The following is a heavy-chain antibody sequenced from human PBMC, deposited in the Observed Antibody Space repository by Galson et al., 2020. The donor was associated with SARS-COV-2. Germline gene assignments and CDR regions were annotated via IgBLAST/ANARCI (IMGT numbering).Heavy chain of an antibody. Sequence: SETLSLTCTVSGGSISSTDSYWSWIRQSPGKGLEWIGYTYYSGNTYYNPSLKSRVTMSVDTSKNQFCLKLTSVTAADTAVYYCARDFWSRYYLDSWGQGTPVTVSS. V-gene: IGHV4-30-4*01. CDR1: GGSISSTDSY. D-gene: IGHD3-3*01. CDR3: ARDFWSRYYLDS. CDR2: TYYSGNT. J-gene: IGHJ4*02.